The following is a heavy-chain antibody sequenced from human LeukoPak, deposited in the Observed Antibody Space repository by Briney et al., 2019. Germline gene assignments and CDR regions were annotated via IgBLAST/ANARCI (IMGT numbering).Heavy chain of an antibody. CDR1: GFTFSDYP. D-gene: IGHD3-9*01. CDR2: ISGSRGHT. V-gene: IGHV3-23*01. CDR3: ARDRGVRYFDWLSPGY. J-gene: IGHJ4*02. Sequence: GGPLKLSCAGCGFTFSDYPMTWVRQAPGKGLEGVSAISGSRGHTYYADSVRGRFTISRDNSKNTVSLQMNSLRAEDTAVYYCARDRGVRYFDWLSPGYWGQGTLVTVSS.